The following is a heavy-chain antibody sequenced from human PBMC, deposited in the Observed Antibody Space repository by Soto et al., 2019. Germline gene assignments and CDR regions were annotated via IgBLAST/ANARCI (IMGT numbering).Heavy chain of an antibody. V-gene: IGHV1-2*04. CDR1: GYTFTGYY. Sequence: APVKVSCKASGYTFTGYYMHWVRQAPGQGLEWMGWINPNSGGTNYAQKFQGWVTMTRDTSISTAYMELSRLRSDDTAVYYCARDLHNWNPTSSRWSEFDPWGQGTLVTVSS. D-gene: IGHD6-19*01. CDR2: INPNSGGT. CDR3: ARDLHNWNPTSSRWSEFDP. J-gene: IGHJ5*02.